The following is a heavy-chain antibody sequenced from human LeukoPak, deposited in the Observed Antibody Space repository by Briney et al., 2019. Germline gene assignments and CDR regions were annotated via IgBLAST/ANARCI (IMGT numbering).Heavy chain of an antibody. V-gene: IGHV4-38-2*02. CDR1: GYSISSGYH. CDR2: VHQSGST. D-gene: IGHD3-3*01. Sequence: PSETLSLTCTVSGYSISSGYHYGWIRQPPGKGLEWIGSVHQSGSTYYNPSLKSRVTISIDNSKNQFSLKLTSVTAADTAVYCCGSQREWSLTEYHFDYWGQGTLVTVSS. CDR3: GSQREWSLTEYHFDY. J-gene: IGHJ4*02.